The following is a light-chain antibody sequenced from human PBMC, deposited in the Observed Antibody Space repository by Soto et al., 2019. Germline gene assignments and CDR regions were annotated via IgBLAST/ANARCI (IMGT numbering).Light chain of an antibody. V-gene: IGKV1-27*01. CDR2: AAS. J-gene: IGKJ4*01. Sequence: DIQMTQSPTSLSASVGDRVTITCRASQGIRNFVAWYQQKPGKAPKLLIYAASTLQSGVPSRFSGSGSGTDFTLTISRLEPEDFAVYYCQQYGSSPLLTFGGGTKVEIK. CDR1: QGIRNF. CDR3: QQYGSSPLLT.